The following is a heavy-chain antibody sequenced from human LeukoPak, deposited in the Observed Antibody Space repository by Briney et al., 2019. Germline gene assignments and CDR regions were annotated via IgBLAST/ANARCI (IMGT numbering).Heavy chain of an antibody. V-gene: IGHV4-59*08. CDR3: ARMNAFDT. CDR1: GGSMSTYY. Sequence: SETLSLTCSVSGGSMSTYYRSWIRQPPGKGLEWIGFIYYSGTTNYNPSLKSRVTISLDTSSDRFSLKPSSVTAADTAVYYCARMNAFDTWGQGTMVTVSS. CDR2: IYYSGTT. J-gene: IGHJ3*02.